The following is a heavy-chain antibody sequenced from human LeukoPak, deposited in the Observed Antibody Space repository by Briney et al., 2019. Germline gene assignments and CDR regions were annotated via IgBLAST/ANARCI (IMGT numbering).Heavy chain of an antibody. J-gene: IGHJ5*02. CDR2: IYHSGST. D-gene: IGHD2/OR15-2a*01. CDR1: GYSISSGYY. CDR3: ARGNRVGWFDP. V-gene: IGHV4-38-2*02. Sequence: SETLSLTCTVSGYSISSGYYRGWIRQPPGKGLEWIGSIYHSGSTYYNPSLKSRVTISVDTSKNQFSLKLSSVTAADTAVYYCARGNRVGWFDPWGQGTLVTVSS.